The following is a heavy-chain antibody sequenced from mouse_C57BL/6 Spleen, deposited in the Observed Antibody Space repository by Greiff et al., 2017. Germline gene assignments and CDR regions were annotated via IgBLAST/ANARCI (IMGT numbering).Heavy chain of an antibody. V-gene: IGHV1-66*01. CDR1: GYSFTSYY. J-gene: IGHJ1*03. CDR2: IYPGSGNT. Sequence: QVQLQQSGPALVKPGASVKISCKASGYSFTSYYIHWVKQRPGQGLEWIGWIYPGSGNTKYNEKFKGKATLTADTSSSTAYMQLSSLTSEDSAVYYCARSNYYGSSYWYFDVWGTGTTVTVSS. CDR3: ARSNYYGSSYWYFDV. D-gene: IGHD1-1*01.